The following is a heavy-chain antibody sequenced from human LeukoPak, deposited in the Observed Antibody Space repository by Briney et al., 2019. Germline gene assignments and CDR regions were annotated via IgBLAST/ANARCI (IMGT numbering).Heavy chain of an antibody. D-gene: IGHD6-6*01. Sequence: GGSLRLSCAASGFTFSSYSMNWVRQAPGKGLEWVSSISSSSSYIYCADSVKGRFTISRDNAKNSLYLQMNSLRAEDAAVYYCARDGFSSSSGYYYYYMDVWGKGTTVTVSS. CDR1: GFTFSSYS. V-gene: IGHV3-21*01. CDR2: ISSSSSYI. CDR3: ARDGFSSSSGYYYYYMDV. J-gene: IGHJ6*03.